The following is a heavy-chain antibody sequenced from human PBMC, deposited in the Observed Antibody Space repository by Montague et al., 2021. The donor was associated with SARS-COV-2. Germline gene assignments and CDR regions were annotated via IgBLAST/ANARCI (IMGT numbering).Heavy chain of an antibody. Sequence: SLRLSCAASGFTFTSHPMSWVRQAPGKGLEWVSGISGSGESTYYADSVKGRFTVSRDNSKNTAHLQMNSLRAEDTAGYYCARDPQYSKSWLHTIFENWGQGTLVTVSS. CDR3: ARDPQYSKSWLHTIFEN. CDR2: ISGSGEST. D-gene: IGHD6-13*01. CDR1: GFTFTSHP. J-gene: IGHJ4*02. V-gene: IGHV3-23*01.